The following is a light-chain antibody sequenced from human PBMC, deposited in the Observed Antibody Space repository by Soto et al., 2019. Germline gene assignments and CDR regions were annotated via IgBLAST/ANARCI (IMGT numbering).Light chain of an antibody. Sequence: QSVLTQSPSVSGAPGQGVTISCTGSGSTFGAGYDVHWYQQLPGTAPKLLIYDNTNRPSGVPDRFSGSKSGTSASLAISGLQAEDEADYYCQSYDSSVSVVFGGGTKLTVL. V-gene: IGLV1-40*01. J-gene: IGLJ2*01. CDR1: GSTFGAGYD. CDR3: QSYDSSVSVV. CDR2: DNT.